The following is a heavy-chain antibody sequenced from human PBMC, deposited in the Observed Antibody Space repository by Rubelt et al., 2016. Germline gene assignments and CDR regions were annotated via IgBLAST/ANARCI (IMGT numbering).Heavy chain of an antibody. V-gene: IGHV3-20*04. CDR3: ARDRIAVASCLDY. J-gene: IGHJ4*02. D-gene: IGHD6-19*01. Sequence: EVQLVESGGGVVRPGGSVRLSCVASGFNFGENGMSWVRQAPGKGLEGVCGINWKGESTAFVDSVKGRFTISRDNSKNTLYLQMNSLRAEDTAVYYCARDRIAVASCLDYWGQGTLVTVSS. CDR2: INWKGEST. CDR1: GFNFGENG.